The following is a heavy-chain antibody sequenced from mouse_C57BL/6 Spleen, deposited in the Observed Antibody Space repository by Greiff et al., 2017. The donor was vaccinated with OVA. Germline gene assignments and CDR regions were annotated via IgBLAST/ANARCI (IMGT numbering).Heavy chain of an antibody. J-gene: IGHJ1*03. CDR2: INPNNGGT. D-gene: IGHD2-5*01. CDR3: ARSYYSTHWYFDV. V-gene: IGHV1-26*01. Sequence: EVQLQQSGPELVKPGASVKISCKASGYTFTDYYMNWVKQSHGKSLEWIGDINPNNGGTSYNQKFKGKATLTVDKSSSTAYMELRSLTSEDSAVYYCARSYYSTHWYFDVWGTGTTVTVSS. CDR1: GYTFTDYY.